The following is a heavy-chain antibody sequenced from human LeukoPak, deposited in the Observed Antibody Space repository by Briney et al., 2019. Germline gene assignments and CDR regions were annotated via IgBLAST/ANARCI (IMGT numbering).Heavy chain of an antibody. CDR1: GYTFTGYY. J-gene: IGHJ5*02. V-gene: IGHV1-2*06. D-gene: IGHD2-15*01. Sequence: ASVKVSCKASGYTFTGYYMHWVRQAPGQGLEWMGRINPNSGGTNYAQKFQGRVTITRNTSISTAYMELSRLRSDDTAVYYCARPPQYCSGGSCSWFDPWGQGTLVTVSS. CDR2: INPNSGGT. CDR3: ARPPQYCSGGSCSWFDP.